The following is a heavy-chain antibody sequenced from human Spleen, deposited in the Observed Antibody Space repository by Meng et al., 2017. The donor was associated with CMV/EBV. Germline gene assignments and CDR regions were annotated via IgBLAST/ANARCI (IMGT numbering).Heavy chain of an antibody. CDR3: ARLAEWPVLQDWFDP. V-gene: IGHV4-34*01. CDR2: INHSGST. D-gene: IGHD6-19*01. J-gene: IGHJ5*02. CDR1: GWSFSGYY. Sequence: YGWSFSGYYWSWIRHPPGKGLEWIGEINHSGSTNSTPSLKSRVTISVDTSKNQFSLKLSSVTAADTAVYYCARLAEWPVLQDWFDPWGQGTLVTVSS.